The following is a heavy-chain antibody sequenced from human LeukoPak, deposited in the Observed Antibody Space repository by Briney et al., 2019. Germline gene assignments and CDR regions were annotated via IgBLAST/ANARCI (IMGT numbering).Heavy chain of an antibody. V-gene: IGHV1-69*06. CDR2: IIPIFGTA. J-gene: IGHJ6*03. Sequence: GASVKVSCKASGGTFSSYAISWVRQALRQGLEWMGGIIPIFGTANYAQKFQGRVTITADKSTSTAYMELSSLRSEDTAVYYCARDSAKKRYCSSTSCPRKYYYYYYMDVWGKGTTVTVSS. D-gene: IGHD2-2*01. CDR1: GGTFSSYA. CDR3: ARDSAKKRYCSSTSCPRKYYYYYYMDV.